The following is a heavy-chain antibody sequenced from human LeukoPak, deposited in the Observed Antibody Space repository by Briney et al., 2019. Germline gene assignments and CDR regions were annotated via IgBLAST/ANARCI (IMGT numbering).Heavy chain of an antibody. CDR1: RFTFSSYG. Sequence: GGSLRLSCAASRFTFSSYGMSWVRQAPGKGLEWVSAISGSGGSTYYADSVKGRFTISRDISKNTVYLQMNSLRVEDTAVYYCAKDFYWAFDYWGQGTLVTVSS. CDR2: ISGSGGST. V-gene: IGHV3-23*01. D-gene: IGHD2-8*02. CDR3: AKDFYWAFDY. J-gene: IGHJ4*02.